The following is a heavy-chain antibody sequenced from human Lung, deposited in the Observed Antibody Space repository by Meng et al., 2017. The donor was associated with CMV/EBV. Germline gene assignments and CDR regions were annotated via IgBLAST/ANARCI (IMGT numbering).Heavy chain of an antibody. V-gene: IGHV3-21*01. CDR2: ISSSSSYI. CDR3: ARDGSFWSGYYAPVAVDI. D-gene: IGHD3-3*01. J-gene: IGHJ3*02. Sequence: GESLKISCAASGFTFSSYSMNWVRQAPGKGLEWVSSISSSSSYIYYADSVKGRFTISRDNAKNSLYLQMNSLRAEDTAVYYCARDGSFWSGYYAPVAVDIWGQGTTVTVSS. CDR1: GFTFSSYS.